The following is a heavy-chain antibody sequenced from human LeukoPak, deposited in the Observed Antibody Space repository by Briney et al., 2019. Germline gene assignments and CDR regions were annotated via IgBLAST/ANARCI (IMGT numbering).Heavy chain of an antibody. D-gene: IGHD5/OR15-5a*01. CDR2: IYYSGST. Sequence: PSETLSLTCTVSGGSISSYYWSWIRQPPGKGLEWIGYIYYSGSTNYNPSLKSRVTISVDTSKNQFSLKLSSVTAADTAVYYCAKARVKVSYAFDIWGQGTMVTVSS. CDR1: GGSISSYY. CDR3: AKARVKVSYAFDI. V-gene: IGHV4-59*01. J-gene: IGHJ3*02.